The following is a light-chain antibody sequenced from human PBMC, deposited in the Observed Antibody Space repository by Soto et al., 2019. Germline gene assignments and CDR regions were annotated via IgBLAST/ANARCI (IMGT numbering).Light chain of an antibody. CDR3: QQYSTYSRA. V-gene: IGKV1-5*03. J-gene: IGKJ1*01. CDR2: KAS. CDR1: QNINNL. Sequence: DIQMTQSPSTLSASVGDRVTITCRASQNINNLLAWYQQKPGKAPNLLIYKASSLESGVPSRFSGSGYGTEFTLTISSLQPEDLATFYCQQYSTYSRAFGPGTKVEIK.